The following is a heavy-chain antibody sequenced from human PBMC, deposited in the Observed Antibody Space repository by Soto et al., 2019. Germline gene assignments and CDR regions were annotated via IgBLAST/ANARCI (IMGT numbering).Heavy chain of an antibody. V-gene: IGHV3-66*01. D-gene: IGHD6-13*01. CDR1: GFIVSDNY. CDR3: VRDRGAAAGY. J-gene: IGHJ4*02. Sequence: PGGSLRLSCAASGFIVSDNYMSWVRQAPGKGLEWISVIYSGGISDYADSVRGRFTISRDNSKNTLHLQMNNLRAEDTALYYCVRDRGAAAGYWGQGTQVTVSS. CDR2: IYSGGIS.